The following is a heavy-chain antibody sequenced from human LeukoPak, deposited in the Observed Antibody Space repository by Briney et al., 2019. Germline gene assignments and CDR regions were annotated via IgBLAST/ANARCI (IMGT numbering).Heavy chain of an antibody. D-gene: IGHD6-13*01. V-gene: IGHV3-21*01. CDR3: ARDRGIAAAVGRYYYDMDV. Sequence: GGSLRLSCAASGFTFSSYAMSWVRQAPGKGLEWVSSISSSSSYIYYADSVKGRFTISRDNAKNSLYLQMNSLRAEDTAVYYCARDRGIAAAVGRYYYDMDVWGQGTTVTVSS. CDR2: ISSSSSYI. CDR1: GFTFSSYA. J-gene: IGHJ6*02.